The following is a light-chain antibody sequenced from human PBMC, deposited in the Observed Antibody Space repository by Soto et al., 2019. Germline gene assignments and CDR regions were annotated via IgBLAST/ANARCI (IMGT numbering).Light chain of an antibody. J-gene: IGKJ2*01. V-gene: IGKV1-5*03. CDR3: QQDNSYPYT. Sequence: DIQMTQSPSTLSASVGDRVTITCRASQSISTWLAWFQQRPGKAPKLLIYKASSLESGVPSRFSGSGSGTAFTLTISSLQPDDFATYYCQQDNSYPYTFGQGTELEIK. CDR1: QSISTW. CDR2: KAS.